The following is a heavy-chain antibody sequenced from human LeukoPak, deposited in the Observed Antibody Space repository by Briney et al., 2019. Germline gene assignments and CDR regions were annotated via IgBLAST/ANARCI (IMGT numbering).Heavy chain of an antibody. J-gene: IGHJ4*02. CDR2: ITSDGSNI. CDR1: GFTFSNFW. Sequence: PGGSLRLSCAASGFTFSNFWLHWVRQAPGKGLEWVSCITSDGSNINYADSVQGRFTISRDNAKNTPYLQMNSLRAEDTAVYYCARGGHSSFDYWGQGALVTVS. CDR3: ARGGHSSFDY. V-gene: IGHV3-74*01. D-gene: IGHD3-16*01.